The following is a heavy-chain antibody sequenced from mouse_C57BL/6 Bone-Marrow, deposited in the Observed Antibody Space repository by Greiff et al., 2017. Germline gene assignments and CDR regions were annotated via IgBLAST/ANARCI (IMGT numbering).Heavy chain of an antibody. CDR2: IRSKSSNYAT. Sequence: EVMLVESGGGLVQPKGSLKLSCAASGFTFNTYAMHWVRQAPGKGLEWVARIRSKSSNYATYYADSVKDRFTISRDASQSMLYLQMNNLKTEDTAMYYGVRTGYGSGRYWYFDVWGTGTTVTVSS. V-gene: IGHV10-3*01. J-gene: IGHJ1*03. D-gene: IGHD1-1*01. CDR3: VRTGYGSGRYWYFDV. CDR1: GFTFNTYA.